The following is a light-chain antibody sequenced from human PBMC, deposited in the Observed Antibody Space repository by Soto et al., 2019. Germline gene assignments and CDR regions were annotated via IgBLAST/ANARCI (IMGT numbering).Light chain of an antibody. J-gene: IGKJ4*01. CDR1: QTISSTY. V-gene: IGKV3-20*01. CDR3: QQYGRSLT. Sequence: IVLTQSPGTLSLSPGERATLSCRASQTISSTYLAWYQQKPGQAPRLLIYGASSRATGIPGRFSGSGSGTDFTLTISRLEPEDFAVYYCQQYGRSLTFGGGTKVDIK. CDR2: GAS.